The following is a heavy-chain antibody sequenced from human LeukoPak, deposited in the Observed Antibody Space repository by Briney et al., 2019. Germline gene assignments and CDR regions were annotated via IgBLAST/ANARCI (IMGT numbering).Heavy chain of an antibody. J-gene: IGHJ6*03. CDR2: ISGSGGST. CDR1: GFTFSSYA. Sequence: QPGGSLRLSCAASGFTFSSYAMSWVRQAPGKGLEWVSAISGSGGSTYYADSVKGRFTISRDNAKSLLYLHMNSLRVEDTAVYYCAKVDRGDYSSSPVPYYNYYMNVWGKGTTVTVSS. V-gene: IGHV3-23*01. CDR3: AKVDRGDYSSSPVPYYNYYMNV. D-gene: IGHD6-13*01.